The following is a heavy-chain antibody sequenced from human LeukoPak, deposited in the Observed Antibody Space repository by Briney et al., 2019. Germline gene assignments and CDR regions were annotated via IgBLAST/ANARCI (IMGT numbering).Heavy chain of an antibody. CDR3: ARKFGTGWFFDY. V-gene: IGHV4-59*01. CDR2: VSYSGST. D-gene: IGHD6-19*01. J-gene: IGHJ4*02. CDR1: DGSISNYY. Sequence: SETLSLTCTVSDGSISNYYWSWIRQPPGKGLEWIGYVSYSGSTNYDPSLKSRVTISADTSKSQFSLKLSSVTAADTAVYYCARKFGTGWFFDYWGRGTLVTVSS.